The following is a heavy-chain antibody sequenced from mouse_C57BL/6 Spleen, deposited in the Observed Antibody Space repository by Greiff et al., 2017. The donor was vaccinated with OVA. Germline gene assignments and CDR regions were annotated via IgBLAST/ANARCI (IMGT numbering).Heavy chain of an antibody. J-gene: IGHJ3*01. V-gene: IGHV1-50*01. D-gene: IGHD1-1*01. CDR1: GYTFTSYW. CDR3: GSPAWFAY. Sequence: VQLQQPGAELVKPGASVKLSCKASGYTFTSYWMQWVKQRPGQGLEWIGEIDPSDSYTNYNQKFKGKATLTVDTSSSTAYMQLSSLTSEDSAVYYCGSPAWFAYWGQGTLVTVSA. CDR2: IDPSDSYT.